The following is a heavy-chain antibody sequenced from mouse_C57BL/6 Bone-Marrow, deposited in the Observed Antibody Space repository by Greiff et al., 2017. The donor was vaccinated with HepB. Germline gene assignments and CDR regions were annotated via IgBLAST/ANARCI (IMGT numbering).Heavy chain of an antibody. J-gene: IGHJ4*01. Sequence: ASGYTFTSYWMHWVKQRPGQGLEWIGNINPSNGGTNYNEKFKSKATLTVDKSSSTAYMQLSSLTSEDSAVYYCARSGDVYYYAMDYWGQGTSVTVSS. CDR2: INPSNGGT. D-gene: IGHD2-3*01. V-gene: IGHV1-53*01. CDR1: GYTFTSYW. CDR3: ARSGDVYYYAMDY.